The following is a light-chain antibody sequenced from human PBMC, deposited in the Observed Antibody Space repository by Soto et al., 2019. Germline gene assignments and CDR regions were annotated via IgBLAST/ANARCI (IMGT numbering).Light chain of an antibody. CDR3: MQPLHTPWT. CDR2: LGS. CDR1: QSLLHSNGYNY. V-gene: IGKV2-28*01. Sequence: DIVMTQSPLSLPVTPGEPASISCRSSQSLLHSNGYNYLDWYLQKSGQSPQLLIYLGSTRASGVPDRFNGSGSGTDFILKIRRVEAEDVGVYYCMQPLHTPWTFGQGTKVDIK. J-gene: IGKJ1*01.